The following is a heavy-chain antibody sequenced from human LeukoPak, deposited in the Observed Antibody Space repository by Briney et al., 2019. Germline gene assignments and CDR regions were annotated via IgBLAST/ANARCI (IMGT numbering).Heavy chain of an antibody. J-gene: IGHJ5*02. V-gene: IGHV4-38-2*02. CDR1: GYSISSDYY. Sequence: SETLSLTCTVSGYSISSDYYWGWIRQPPGKGLEWIGSIYYSGSTYYNPSLKSRVTISVDTSKNQFSLKLSSVTAADTAVYYCARDDVGATVDWFDPWGQGTLVTVSS. CDR3: ARDDVGATVDWFDP. D-gene: IGHD1-26*01. CDR2: IYYSGST.